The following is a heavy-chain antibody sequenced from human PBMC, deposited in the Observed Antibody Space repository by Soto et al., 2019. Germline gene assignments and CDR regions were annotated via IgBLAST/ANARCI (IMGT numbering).Heavy chain of an antibody. J-gene: IGHJ4*02. CDR1: GFTFSSYA. V-gene: IGHV3-23*01. D-gene: IGHD3-9*01. CDR3: AKDVVPDILTGYAIDY. CDR2: ISGSGGST. Sequence: EVQLLESGGGLVQPGGSLRLSCAASGFTFSSYAMSWVRQAPGKGLEWVSAISGSGGSTYYADSVKGRFTISRDNSKNXLDLQMNSLRAEDTAVYYCAKDVVPDILTGYAIDYWGQGTLVTVSS.